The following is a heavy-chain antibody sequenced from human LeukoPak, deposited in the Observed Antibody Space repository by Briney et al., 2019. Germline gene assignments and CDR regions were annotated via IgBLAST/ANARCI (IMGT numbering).Heavy chain of an antibody. J-gene: IGHJ4*02. CDR1: GGTFSGYA. V-gene: IGHV1-69*05. D-gene: IGHD2-15*01. Sequence: ASVKVSCKASGGTFSGYAISWVRQAPGQGLEWMGGIIPIFGTANYAQKFQGRVTITTDESTSTAYMELSSLRSEDTAVYYCARAAGCSGGSYYPYVPTHQYYFDYWGQGTLVTVSS. CDR3: ARAAGCSGGSYYPYVPTHQYYFDY. CDR2: IIPIFGTA.